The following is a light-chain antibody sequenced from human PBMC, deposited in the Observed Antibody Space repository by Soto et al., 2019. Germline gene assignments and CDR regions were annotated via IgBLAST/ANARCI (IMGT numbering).Light chain of an antibody. V-gene: IGKV1-5*03. Sequence: DIQMTQSPSTLSASVGDRVTITCRASQGISSWLAWYQQKPGKVPNHLIYKASDLQSGVPSRFSGSGSGTEFTLTISSLQPDDFATYYCLQYNSYPLTFGQGTKVDIK. CDR3: LQYNSYPLT. CDR1: QGISSW. J-gene: IGKJ1*01. CDR2: KAS.